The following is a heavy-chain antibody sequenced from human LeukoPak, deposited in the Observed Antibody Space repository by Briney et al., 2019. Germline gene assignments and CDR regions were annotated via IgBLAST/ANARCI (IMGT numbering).Heavy chain of an antibody. CDR3: ARGAAYCLDY. V-gene: IGHV4-34*01. Sequence: SETLSLTCAVYGGSFSGYYWSWIRQPPGKGLEWIGEINHSGSTNYNPSLKSRVTISVDTSKNQFSLKLSSVTAADTAVYYCARGAAYCLDYWGQGTLVTVSS. CDR1: GGSFSGYY. CDR2: INHSGST. J-gene: IGHJ4*02. D-gene: IGHD2-15*01.